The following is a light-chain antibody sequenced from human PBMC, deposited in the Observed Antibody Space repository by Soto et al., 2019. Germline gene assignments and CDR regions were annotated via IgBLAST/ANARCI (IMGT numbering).Light chain of an antibody. CDR1: SSNVGSYNL. Sequence: QSALTQPASVSGSPGQSITISCTGTSSNVGSYNLVSWYQQHPGKAPKLMIFEASKRPSGVSNRFSGSKSGNTASLTIYGLQSEDEADYYCFSYSTITTVVFGGGTKLTVL. CDR2: EAS. CDR3: FSYSTITTVV. V-gene: IGLV2-23*01. J-gene: IGLJ2*01.